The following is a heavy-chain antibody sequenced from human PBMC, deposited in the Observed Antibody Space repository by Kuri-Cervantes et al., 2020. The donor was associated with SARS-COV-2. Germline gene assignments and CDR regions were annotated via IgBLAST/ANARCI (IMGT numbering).Heavy chain of an antibody. CDR3: ARVIDWVPYDY. J-gene: IGHJ4*02. Sequence: GGSLRLSCAASGFTFDDYAMHWVRQAPGKGLEWVSGISWNSGSIGYADSVKGRFTISRDNAKNSLYLQMNSLRAEDTAVYYCARVIDWVPYDYWGQGTLVTVSS. D-gene: IGHD3-22*01. V-gene: IGHV3-9*01. CDR2: ISWNSGSI. CDR1: GFTFDDYA.